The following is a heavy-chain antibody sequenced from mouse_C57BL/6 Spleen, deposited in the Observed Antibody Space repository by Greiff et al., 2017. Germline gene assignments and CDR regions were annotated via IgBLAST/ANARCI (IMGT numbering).Heavy chain of an antibody. CDR3: ARSYYYGSSYNARDY. Sequence: VQLVESGPELVKPGASVKISCKASGYAFSSSWMNWVKQRPGKGLEWIGRIYPGDGDTNYNGKFKGKATLTADKSSSTAYMQLSSLTSADSAVYVCARSYYYGSSYNARDYWGQGTSVTVSS. CDR1: GYAFSSSW. CDR2: IYPGDGDT. J-gene: IGHJ4*01. D-gene: IGHD1-1*01. V-gene: IGHV1-82*01.